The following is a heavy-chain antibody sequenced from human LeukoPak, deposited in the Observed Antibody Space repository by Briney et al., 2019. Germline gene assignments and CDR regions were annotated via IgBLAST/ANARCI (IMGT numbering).Heavy chain of an antibody. CDR2: IYYSGST. J-gene: IGHJ4*02. CDR1: GGSISSYY. Sequence: SETLSLTCTVSGGSISSYYWSWIRQPPGKGLEWIGYIYYSGSTNYNPSPKSRVTISVDTSKNQFSLKLSSVTAADTAVYYCARLGDYYDSSGYYYFDYWGQGTLVTVSS. D-gene: IGHD3-22*01. V-gene: IGHV4-59*01. CDR3: ARLGDYYDSSGYYYFDY.